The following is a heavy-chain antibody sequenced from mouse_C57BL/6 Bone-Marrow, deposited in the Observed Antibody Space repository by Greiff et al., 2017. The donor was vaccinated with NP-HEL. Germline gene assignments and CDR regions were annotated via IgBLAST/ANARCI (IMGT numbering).Heavy chain of an antibody. CDR3: ARGPLYSNVAY. V-gene: IGHV1-81*01. CDR2: IYPRSGNT. CDR1: GYTFTSYG. Sequence: VKLMESGAELARPGASVKLSCKASGYTFTSYGISWVKQRTGQGLEWIGEIYPRSGNTYYNEKFKGKATLTADKSSSTAYMELRSLTSEDSAVYFCARGPLYSNVAYWGQGTLVTVSA. D-gene: IGHD2-5*01. J-gene: IGHJ3*01.